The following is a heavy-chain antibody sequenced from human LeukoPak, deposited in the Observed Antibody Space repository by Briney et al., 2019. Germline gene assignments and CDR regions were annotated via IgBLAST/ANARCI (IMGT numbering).Heavy chain of an antibody. Sequence: GGSLRLSCAASGFTFTNHAMHWVRQAAGKGLEWVGRIKSKTENYATAYAASVKGRFTVSRDDLKNTACLQMNSLKTEDTAVYYCTRLKDPYDYGDYVFDYWGQGTLVTVSS. V-gene: IGHV3-73*01. CDR3: TRLKDPYDYGDYVFDY. J-gene: IGHJ4*02. CDR2: IKSKTENYAT. CDR1: GFTFTNHA. D-gene: IGHD4-17*01.